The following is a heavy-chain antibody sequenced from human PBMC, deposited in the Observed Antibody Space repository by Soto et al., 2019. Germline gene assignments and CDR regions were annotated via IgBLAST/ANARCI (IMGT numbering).Heavy chain of an antibody. D-gene: IGHD2-2*01. CDR3: ARDSWLPAASLQH. J-gene: IGHJ1*01. CDR2: INPNSGST. CDR1: GYTFTSYY. V-gene: IGHV1-2*02. Sequence: ASVKVSCKASGYTFTSYYMHWVRQAPGQGLEWMGRINPNSGSTNYAQKFQGRVTMTRDTSISTAYMELSSLRSDDTAVYYCARDSWLPAASLQHWGQGTLVTVSS.